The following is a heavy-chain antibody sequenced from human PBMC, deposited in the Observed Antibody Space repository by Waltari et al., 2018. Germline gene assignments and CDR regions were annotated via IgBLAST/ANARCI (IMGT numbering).Heavy chain of an antibody. J-gene: IGHJ6*03. CDR1: VYTFTGHD. CDR2: INPNSGGT. CDR3: ARGGYSYANYYYYMDV. D-gene: IGHD5-18*01. Sequence: QVQLVQAGAEGNKHAASVKVSCKASVYTFTGHDSHWVRQAPGQGREWMGWINPNSGGTNYAQKFQGRVTMTRDTSISTAYMELSRLRSDDTAVYYCARGGYSYANYYYYMDVWGKGTTVTASS. V-gene: IGHV1-2*02.